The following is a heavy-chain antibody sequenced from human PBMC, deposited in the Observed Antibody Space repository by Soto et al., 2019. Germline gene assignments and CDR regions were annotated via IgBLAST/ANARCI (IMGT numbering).Heavy chain of an antibody. CDR3: ARDPLHDTSPDYFDY. V-gene: IGHV1-69*13. Sequence: SVKVSCKASGGTFSSYAISWVRQAPGQGLEWMGGIIPIFGTANYAQKFQGRVTITADESTSTAYMELSSLRSEDTAVYYCARDPLHDTSPDYFDYWGQGTLVTVSS. J-gene: IGHJ4*02. CDR1: GGTFSSYA. D-gene: IGHD3-22*01. CDR2: IIPIFGTA.